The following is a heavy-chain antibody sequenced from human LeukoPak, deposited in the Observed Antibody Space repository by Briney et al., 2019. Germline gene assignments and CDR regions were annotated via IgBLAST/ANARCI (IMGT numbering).Heavy chain of an antibody. CDR3: AGHSGSYPREYYYYYYMDV. D-gene: IGHD1-26*01. J-gene: IGHJ6*03. V-gene: IGHV1-69*06. CDR2: IIPIFGTA. CDR1: GGTFSSYA. Sequence: EASVKVSCKASGGTFSSYAISWVRQAPGQGLEWMGGIIPIFGTASYAQKFQGRVTITADKSTSTAYMELSSLRSEDTAVYYRAGHSGSYPREYYYYYYMDVWGKGTTVTVSS.